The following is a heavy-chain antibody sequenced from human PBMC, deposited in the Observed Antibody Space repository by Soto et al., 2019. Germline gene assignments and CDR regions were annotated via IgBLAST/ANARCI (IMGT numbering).Heavy chain of an antibody. D-gene: IGHD3-22*01. Sequence: GGSLRLSCAASGFTFSSYAMHWVRQAPGKGLEWVAVISYDGSNKYYADSVKGRFTISRDNSKNTLYLQMNSLRAEDTAVYYCARGYYYVSSGYPVTLIHAYWGQGTLVTVSS. CDR3: ARGYYYVSSGYPVTLIHAY. V-gene: IGHV3-30-3*01. J-gene: IGHJ4*02. CDR2: ISYDGSNK. CDR1: GFTFSSYA.